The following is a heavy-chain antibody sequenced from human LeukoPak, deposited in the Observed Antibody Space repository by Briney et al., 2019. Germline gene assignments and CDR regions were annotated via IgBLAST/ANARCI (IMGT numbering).Heavy chain of an antibody. V-gene: IGHV1-58*02. J-gene: IGHJ4*02. Sequence: ASVKVSCKASGFTFTSSAMQWVRQARGQRLEWIGWIVVGSGNTNYAQKFQERVTITRDMSTSTAYMELSSLRSEDTAVYYRAAVLYYYYDSSGYDYWGQGTLVTVSS. CDR3: AAVLYYYYDSSGYDY. D-gene: IGHD3-22*01. CDR2: IVVGSGNT. CDR1: GFTFTSSA.